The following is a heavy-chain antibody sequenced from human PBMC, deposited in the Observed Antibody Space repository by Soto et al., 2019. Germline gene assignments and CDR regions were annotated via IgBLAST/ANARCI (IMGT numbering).Heavy chain of an antibody. CDR3: ARGIRDYYDIAWKWFDP. J-gene: IGHJ5*02. CDR1: GYTFTSYY. CDR2: INPSGGST. D-gene: IGHD3-22*01. V-gene: IGHV1-46*01. Sequence: ASVKVSCKASGYTFTSYYMHWVRQAPGQGLEWMGIINPSGGSTSYAQKFQGRVTMTRDTSTSTVYMELSSLRSEDTAVYYCARGIRDYYDIAWKWFDPWGQGTLVTVSS.